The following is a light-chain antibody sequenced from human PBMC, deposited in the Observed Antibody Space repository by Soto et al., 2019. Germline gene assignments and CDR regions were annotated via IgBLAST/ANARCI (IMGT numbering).Light chain of an antibody. Sequence: DNRMTQSPSTLSASFGDRVTITFRARQSISSGLAWYQQKPGKAPKGLIYTASSLPSGVPSRFSGSGSGTDFTLTISSLQPEYFATYYCLQYNSYPQTFGQGTKVDIK. CDR3: LQYNSYPQT. J-gene: IGKJ1*01. V-gene: IGKV1-5*01. CDR2: TAS. CDR1: QSISSG.